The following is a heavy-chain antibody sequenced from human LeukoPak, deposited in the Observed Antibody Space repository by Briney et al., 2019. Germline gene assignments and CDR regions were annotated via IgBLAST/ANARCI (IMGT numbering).Heavy chain of an antibody. CDR3: ARDYYDLWSGHPNYFDY. Sequence: SVKASCKASGGTFSSYAISWVRQAPGQGLEWMGGIIPIFGTANYAQKFQGRVTITADKSTSTAYMELSSLRSEDTAVYYCARDYYDLWSGHPNYFDYWGQGTLVTVSS. CDR2: IIPIFGTA. CDR1: GGTFSSYA. D-gene: IGHD3-3*01. J-gene: IGHJ4*02. V-gene: IGHV1-69*06.